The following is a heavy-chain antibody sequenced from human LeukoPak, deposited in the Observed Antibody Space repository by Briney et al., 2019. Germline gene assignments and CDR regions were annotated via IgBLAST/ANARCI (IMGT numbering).Heavy chain of an antibody. CDR3: AKAGGRYPPYDY. J-gene: IGHJ1*01. CDR2: ISGTGDST. D-gene: IGHD3-16*01. Sequence: GGPLRLSCAASGFTFNSYAMTWVRQAPGKGLEWVSEISGTGDSTYYADSMKGRFTISRDNSKNTLYLQMNSLRAEDTAVYYRAKAGGRYPPYDYWGQGTLVTVSS. V-gene: IGHV3-23*01. CDR1: GFTFNSYA.